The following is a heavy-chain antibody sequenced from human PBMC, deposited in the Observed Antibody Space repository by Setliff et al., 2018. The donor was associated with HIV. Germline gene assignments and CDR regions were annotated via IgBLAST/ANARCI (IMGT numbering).Heavy chain of an antibody. CDR3: ARGFEVESSDWFDP. D-gene: IGHD3-9*01. J-gene: IGHJ5*02. V-gene: IGHV1-8*01. CDR1: ATFTNVD. CDR2: MNPNSGVS. Sequence: ASVKVSCKASATFTNVDIHWLRRATGQGLEWMGWMNPNSGVSGYGQKFQGRITMTRDTSISTAYMELSSLTSEDSAVYYCARGFEVESSDWFDPWGQGTRVTVSS.